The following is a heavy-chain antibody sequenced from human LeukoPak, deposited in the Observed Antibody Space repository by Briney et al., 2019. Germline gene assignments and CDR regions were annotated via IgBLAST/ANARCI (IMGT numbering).Heavy chain of an antibody. CDR1: GFTFRDYW. J-gene: IGHJ4*02. D-gene: IGHD6-19*01. CDR2: IKQDGSEK. Sequence: GGSLRLSCAASGFTFRDYWMSWVRQAPGKGLEWVADIKQDGSEKYYLDSVKGRFTISRDNAKNSLYLQMNTLRDEDTAVYYCATGAGCGYWGQGTLVTVSS. CDR3: ATGAGCGY. V-gene: IGHV3-7*03.